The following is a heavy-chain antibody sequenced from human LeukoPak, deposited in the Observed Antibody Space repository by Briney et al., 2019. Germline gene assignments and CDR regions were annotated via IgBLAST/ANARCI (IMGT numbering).Heavy chain of an antibody. CDR2: ISSSNNI. Sequence: GGSLRLSCAVSGVRLSDFSINWVRQAPGKGLEWVSYISSSNNIYYADSAKGRFTISRDNGKNSVWLQMTNLRAEDTAVYHCGRGNGDYGGVDYWGQGTLVTVSS. D-gene: IGHD4-17*01. J-gene: IGHJ4*02. V-gene: IGHV3-48*01. CDR1: GVRLSDFS. CDR3: GRGNGDYGGVDY.